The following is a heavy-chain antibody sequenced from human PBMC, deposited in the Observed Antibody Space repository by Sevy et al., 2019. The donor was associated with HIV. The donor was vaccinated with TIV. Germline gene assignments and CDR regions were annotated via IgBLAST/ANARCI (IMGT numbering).Heavy chain of an antibody. Sequence: GGSLRLSCAASGIAFNTYAMFWVRQAPGKGLEWVSSISAGGYSTYYADSVKGRFTLSRDNSRNTLDLQMNSLRADDTAVYYCAKDFSDVYYYDSSATVDYWGQGTLVTVSS. CDR1: GIAFNTYA. D-gene: IGHD3-22*01. CDR2: ISAGGYST. V-gene: IGHV3-23*01. J-gene: IGHJ4*02. CDR3: AKDFSDVYYYDSSATVDY.